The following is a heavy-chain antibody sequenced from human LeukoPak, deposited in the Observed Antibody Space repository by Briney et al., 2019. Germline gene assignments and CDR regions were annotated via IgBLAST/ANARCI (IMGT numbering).Heavy chain of an antibody. CDR1: GFTFSSYG. V-gene: IGHV3-30*18. Sequence: GGSLRLSCAASGFTFSSYGMHWVRQAPGKGLEGVAVISYDGSNKYYADSVKGRFTISRDNSKNTLYLQMNSLRAEDTAVYYCAKGGLRYFDWSLPNGGMDVWGQGTTVTVSS. CDR2: ISYDGSNK. D-gene: IGHD3-9*01. CDR3: AKGGLRYFDWSLPNGGMDV. J-gene: IGHJ6*02.